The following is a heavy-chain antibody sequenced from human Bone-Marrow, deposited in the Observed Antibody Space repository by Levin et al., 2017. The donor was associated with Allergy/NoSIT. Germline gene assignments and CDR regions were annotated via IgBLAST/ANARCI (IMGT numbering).Heavy chain of an antibody. CDR3: ARQVGYSGYEWPFDP. Sequence: SGPTLVKPTQTLTLTCNCSGFSVSSTGMSVAWIRQPPGKALEWLALIHWDDVRRYSPSLKSRLTITKDTSRNQVVLTLTNVGPEDTATYYCARQVGYSGYEWPFDPWGQGTLVTVSS. CDR2: IHWDDVR. D-gene: IGHD5-12*01. V-gene: IGHV2-5*02. J-gene: IGHJ5*02. CDR1: GFSVSSTGMS.